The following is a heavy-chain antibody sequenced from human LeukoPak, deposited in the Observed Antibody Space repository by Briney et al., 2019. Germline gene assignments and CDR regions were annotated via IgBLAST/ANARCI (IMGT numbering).Heavy chain of an antibody. D-gene: IGHD5/OR15-5a*01. CDR1: GFIFSSYG. J-gene: IGHJ3*02. Sequence: PGGSLRLSCAASGFIFSSYGMHWVRQAPGKGLEWVAVISYDGSNKYYADSAKGRFAISRDNAENSLYLEMSSLRFEDTAVYYCASASGPDVYDIFDIWGQGTLVTVSS. CDR3: ASASGPDVYDIFDI. V-gene: IGHV3-30*03. CDR2: ISYDGSNK.